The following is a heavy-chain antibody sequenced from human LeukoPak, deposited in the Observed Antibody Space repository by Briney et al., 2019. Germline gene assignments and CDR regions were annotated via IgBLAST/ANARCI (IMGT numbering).Heavy chain of an antibody. J-gene: IGHJ4*02. CDR3: AKDLYDSSGSRYDY. CDR2: MSESGSST. Sequence: GGSLRLSCAASGFTFSNYAMSWVRQAPGKGLEWVAAMSESGSSTWYADSVKGRLTISRDNSKNTLFLQMNSLRAEDTAVYYCAKDLYDSSGSRYDYWGQGTLVTVSS. CDR1: GFTFSNYA. D-gene: IGHD3-22*01. V-gene: IGHV3-23*01.